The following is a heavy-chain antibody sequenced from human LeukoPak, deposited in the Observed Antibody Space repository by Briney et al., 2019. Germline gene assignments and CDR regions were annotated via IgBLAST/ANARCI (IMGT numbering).Heavy chain of an antibody. CDR2: IKQDGSEK. J-gene: IGHJ4*02. D-gene: IGHD3/OR15-3a*01. V-gene: IGHV3-7*01. CDR1: GFTFSSYE. Sequence: GGSLRLSCAASGFTFSSYEMNWVRQAPGKGLEWVANIKQDGSEKYYVDSVKGRFTISRDNAKNSLYLQMNSLRAEDTAVYYCARGTSTHNYWGQGTLVTVSS. CDR3: ARGTSTHNY.